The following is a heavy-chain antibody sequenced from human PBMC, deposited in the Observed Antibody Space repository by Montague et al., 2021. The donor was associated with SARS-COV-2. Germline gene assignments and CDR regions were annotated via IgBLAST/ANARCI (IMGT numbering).Heavy chain of an antibody. CDR1: GGSISSGGYY. D-gene: IGHD3-22*01. Sequence: TLSLTCTVSGGSISSGGYYWSWIRQHPGKGLEWIGYIYYSGSTYYNPSLKSRVTISVDTSKNQFSLKLSFVTAADTAVYYCARAGTITMIVVVIDAFDIWGQGTVVTVSS. CDR2: IYYSGST. CDR3: ARAGTITMIVVVIDAFDI. V-gene: IGHV4-31*03. J-gene: IGHJ3*02.